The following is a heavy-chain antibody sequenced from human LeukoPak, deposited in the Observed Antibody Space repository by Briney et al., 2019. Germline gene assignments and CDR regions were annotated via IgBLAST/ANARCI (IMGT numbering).Heavy chain of an antibody. Sequence: PSETLSLTCTVSGGSISSNYWSWIRQPAGKGLEYIGRIYSSGNTNYNPSLKSRVTMSVDTSKNQFSLLLYSVTAADTAVYYCARVWLSSGSYWYFDFWGRGTLVIVSS. CDR2: IYSSGNT. V-gene: IGHV4-4*07. J-gene: IGHJ2*01. CDR1: GGSISSNY. CDR3: ARVWLSSGSYWYFDF. D-gene: IGHD3-22*01.